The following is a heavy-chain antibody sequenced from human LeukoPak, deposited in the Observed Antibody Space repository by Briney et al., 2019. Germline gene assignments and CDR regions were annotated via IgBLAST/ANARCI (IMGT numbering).Heavy chain of an antibody. Sequence: PGGSLRLSCAASGFTFSSYGMHLVRQAPGKGLEWVAVISYDGSNKYYADSVKGRFTISRDNSKNTLYLQMNSLRAEDTAVYCCAKGALVSSWDYFDYWGQGTLVTVSS. J-gene: IGHJ4*02. V-gene: IGHV3-30*18. CDR2: ISYDGSNK. CDR3: AKGALVSSWDYFDY. CDR1: GFTFSSYG. D-gene: IGHD6-13*01.